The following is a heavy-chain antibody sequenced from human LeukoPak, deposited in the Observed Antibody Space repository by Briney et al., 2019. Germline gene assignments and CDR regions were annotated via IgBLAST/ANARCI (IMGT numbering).Heavy chain of an antibody. Sequence: PGGSLRLSCAASGFTFSNYGMHGVRQAPGKGLEGVAVISYDGSNKYYTDSVKGRFTISRDNSKNTLYLQMNSLRAEDTAVYYCAKDRTAGYDGLVDYWGQGTLVTVSS. CDR3: AKDRTAGYDGLVDY. D-gene: IGHD5-12*01. CDR2: ISYDGSNK. CDR1: GFTFSNYG. J-gene: IGHJ4*02. V-gene: IGHV3-30*18.